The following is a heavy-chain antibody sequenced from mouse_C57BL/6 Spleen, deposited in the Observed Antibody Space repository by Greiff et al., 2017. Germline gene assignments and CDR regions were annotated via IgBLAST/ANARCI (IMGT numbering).Heavy chain of an antibody. Sequence: VQLQQSGAELVRPGASVKLSCKASGYTFTDYYINWVKQRPGQGLEWIASIYPGSGNTYYNEKFKGKATLTAEKSSSTAYMQLSSLTSEDSAVYFCAREKSTEAMDYWGQGTSVTVSS. V-gene: IGHV1-76*01. CDR1: GYTFTDYY. CDR2: IYPGSGNT. J-gene: IGHJ4*01. CDR3: AREKSTEAMDY. D-gene: IGHD2-1*01.